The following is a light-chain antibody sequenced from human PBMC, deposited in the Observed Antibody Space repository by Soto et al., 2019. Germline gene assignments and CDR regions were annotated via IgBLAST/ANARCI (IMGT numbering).Light chain of an antibody. V-gene: IGKV1-12*01. CDR2: GAS. Sequence: DIQMTQSPSSVSASVGDRVTITCRASQIINKWLAWYQQKPGKAPTLLIYGASTLQSGVPSRFSGSGSGPDFTLTIGSLHPEDVGSYYCQQANSFPFTFGPGTKVDI. CDR1: QIINKW. J-gene: IGKJ3*01. CDR3: QQANSFPFT.